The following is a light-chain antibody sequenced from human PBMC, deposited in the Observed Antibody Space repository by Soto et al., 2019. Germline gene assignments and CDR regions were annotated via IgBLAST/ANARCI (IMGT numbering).Light chain of an antibody. CDR1: QDISNS. CDR2: AAS. V-gene: IGKV1-27*01. Sequence: DIQMTQSPSSLSASVGDRVTITCRASQDISNSLAWYQQKPGGVPRLLIFAASGLQSGVSSRFSGGGSGTDFTLTITNLQPEDVATYYCHNYDSSPSWTFGQGTRVEIK. J-gene: IGKJ1*01. CDR3: HNYDSSPSWT.